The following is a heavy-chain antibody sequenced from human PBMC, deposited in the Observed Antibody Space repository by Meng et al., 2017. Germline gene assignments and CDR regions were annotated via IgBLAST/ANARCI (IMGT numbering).Heavy chain of an antibody. D-gene: IGHD6-19*01. CDR2: IKSKTDGGTT. CDR3: TTAGSGWYPYYYYGMDV. V-gene: IGHV3-15*01. CDR1: GFTFSNAW. J-gene: IGHJ6*02. Sequence: GESLKISCAASGFTFSNAWMSWVRQAPGKGLEWVGRIKSKTDGGTTDYAAPVKGRFTISRDDSKNTLYLQMNSLKTEDTAVYYCTTAGSGWYPYYYYGMDVWGQGTTVTVS.